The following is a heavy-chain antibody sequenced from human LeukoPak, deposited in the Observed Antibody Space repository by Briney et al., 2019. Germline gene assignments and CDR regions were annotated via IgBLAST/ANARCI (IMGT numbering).Heavy chain of an antibody. J-gene: IGHJ4*02. CDR3: VKEGTSLDFDF. D-gene: IGHD3-3*02. CDR1: GYNFFGYY. CDR2: INPNSGGT. Sequence: ASVKVSCKPSGYNFFGYYIHWVRQAPGQGLEWMGWINPNSGGTNYAPRFQGRVTMSSDKYSNTVYMELNRLTFDDTAVYYCVKEGTSLDFDFWGLGSRVTVSS. V-gene: IGHV1-2*02.